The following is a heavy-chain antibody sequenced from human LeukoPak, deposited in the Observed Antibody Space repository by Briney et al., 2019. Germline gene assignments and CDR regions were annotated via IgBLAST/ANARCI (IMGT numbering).Heavy chain of an antibody. CDR3: AKDLREYTSSPRNAFHI. D-gene: IGHD6-6*01. CDR1: GFTFSSYA. CDR2: ISSSGGYT. V-gene: IGHV3-23*01. J-gene: IGHJ3*02. Sequence: GGSLRLSCAASGFTFSSYAMSWVRQAPGKGLEWVSTISSSGGYTYYADSVKGRFTISRDNSKNTLYLLLNSLRAEDTALYYCAKDLREYTSSPRNAFHIWGQGTMVTVSS.